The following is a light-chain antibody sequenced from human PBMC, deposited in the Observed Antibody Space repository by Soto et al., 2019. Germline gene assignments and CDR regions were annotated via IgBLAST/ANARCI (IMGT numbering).Light chain of an antibody. CDR1: QSVSGSY. CDR2: GSS. CDR3: QQYGSSPPYT. J-gene: IGKJ2*01. V-gene: IGKV3-20*01. Sequence: EIVLTQSPGTLSLSPGERATLSCRASQSVSGSYLAWYQQKPGQSPRLLIYGSSDRATGIPDMFSGSGSGTDFTLTISRVEPEDFAVYYWQQYGSSPPYTFGQGTKLEIK.